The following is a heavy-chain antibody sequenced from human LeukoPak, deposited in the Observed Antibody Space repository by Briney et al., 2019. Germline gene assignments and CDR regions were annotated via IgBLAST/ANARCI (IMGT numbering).Heavy chain of an antibody. CDR2: IKQDGSAQ. J-gene: IGHJ4*02. CDR1: X. V-gene: IGHV3-7*01. Sequence: XMXWXXXAPGKGLEGVANIKQDGSAQYYVDSVRGRFTISRDNAKKSLFLHMTGLRAEDTAVYYCARDPSGDYGDYGFWGQGTLVTVSS. D-gene: IGHD4-17*01. CDR3: ARDPSGDYGDYGF.